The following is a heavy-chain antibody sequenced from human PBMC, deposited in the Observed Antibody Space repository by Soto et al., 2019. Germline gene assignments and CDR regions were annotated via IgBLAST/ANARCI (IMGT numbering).Heavy chain of an antibody. CDR3: ARASISGGNSASHYAMDV. CDR1: GASMTGASMSSYY. CDR2: IYYIGST. D-gene: IGHD2-15*01. V-gene: IGHV4-61*01. Sequence: LSLTCTVSGASMTGASMSSYYWSWIRQPPGKGLEWIGYIYYIGSTDYNPSLKSRVTISVDTSNNQFSLKLNSVTSADTAVYYCARASISGGNSASHYAMDVWGQGTTVTVSS. J-gene: IGHJ6*02.